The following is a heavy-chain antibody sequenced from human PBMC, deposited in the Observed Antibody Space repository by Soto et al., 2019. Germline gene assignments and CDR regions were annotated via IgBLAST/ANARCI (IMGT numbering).Heavy chain of an antibody. CDR2: IYYSGST. J-gene: IGHJ3*02. V-gene: IGHV4-31*03. D-gene: IGHD3-3*01. CDR3: ARAAYKYYDFWSGPSHAFDI. Sequence: LSLTCTVSGGSISSGGYYWSWIRQHPGKGLEWIGYIYYSGSTYYNPSLKSRVTISVDTSKNQFSLKLSSVTAADTAVYYCARAAYKYYDFWSGPSHAFDIWGQGTMVTVSS. CDR1: GGSISSGGYY.